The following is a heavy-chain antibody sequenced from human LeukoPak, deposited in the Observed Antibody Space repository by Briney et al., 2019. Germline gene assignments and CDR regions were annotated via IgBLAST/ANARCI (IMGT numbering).Heavy chain of an antibody. D-gene: IGHD5-12*01. J-gene: IGHJ4*02. CDR1: GYTFNSYG. V-gene: IGHV1-18*01. CDR3: AREVATITVAAAGGIDY. Sequence: ASVKVSCKASGYTFNSYGISWVRQAPGQGLERMGWIGGYNGNTKYAQKLQGRVTMTTDTSTSTAYMELRSLRSDDTAVYYCAREVATITVAAAGGIDYWGQGTLVTVSS. CDR2: IGGYNGNT.